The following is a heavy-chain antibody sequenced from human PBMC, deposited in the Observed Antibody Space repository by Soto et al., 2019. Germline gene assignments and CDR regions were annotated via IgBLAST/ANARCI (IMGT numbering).Heavy chain of an antibody. CDR2: ISYDGINK. CDR1: GFTFSSYG. V-gene: IGHV3-30*18. CDR3: AKSMYNCNDGFFDS. J-gene: IGHJ4*02. Sequence: QVQLVESGGGVVQPGRSLRLSCAASGFTFSSYGMHWVRQAPGKGLEWVAIISYDGINKYYANSVKGRFTISRDNSKNTLYLQMNSLTAEDTAVYYCAKSMYNCNDGFFDSWGQGTLVTVSS. D-gene: IGHD1-1*01.